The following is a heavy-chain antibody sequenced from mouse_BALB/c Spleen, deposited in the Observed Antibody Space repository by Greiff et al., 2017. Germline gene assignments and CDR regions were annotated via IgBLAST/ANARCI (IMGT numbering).Heavy chain of an antibody. CDR1: GFTFSSYA. D-gene: IGHD1-1*01. CDR3: ARDLGDYYGSSPWFAY. J-gene: IGHJ3*01. V-gene: IGHV5-9-4*01. CDR2: ISSGGSYT. Sequence: EVQLVESGGGLVKPGGSLKLSCAASGFTFSSYAMSWVRQSPEKRLEWVAEISSGGSYTYYPDTVTGRFTISRDNAKNTLYLEMSSLRSEDTAMYYCARDLGDYYGSSPWFAYWGQGTLVTVSA.